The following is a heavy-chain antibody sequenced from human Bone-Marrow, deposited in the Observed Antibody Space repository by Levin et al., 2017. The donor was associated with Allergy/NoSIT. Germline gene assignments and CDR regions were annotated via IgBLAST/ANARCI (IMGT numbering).Heavy chain of an antibody. CDR1: GFTFTDYA. Sequence: PGGSLRLSCAASGFTFTDYAIHWIRQAPGRGLEWVSGVSWNSGTIGYADSVKGRFTISRDNAKNSLYLQINSLRTEDTALFFCARHKDYGGNGYYYYGMDVWGQGPTVTVSS. CDR3: ARHKDYGGNGYYYYGMDV. V-gene: IGHV3-9*01. D-gene: IGHD4-23*01. J-gene: IGHJ6*02. CDR2: VSWNSGTI.